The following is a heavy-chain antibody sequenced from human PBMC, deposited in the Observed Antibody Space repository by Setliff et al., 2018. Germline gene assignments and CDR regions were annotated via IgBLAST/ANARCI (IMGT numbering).Heavy chain of an antibody. CDR3: ARESATIGEFPLYYFDK. D-gene: IGHD3-10*01. V-gene: IGHV4-61*09. Sequence: TLSLTCSVSGGSISSGGFYWSWIRQSAGRGLEWIGHFHTGGATDYNLSLKSRVTISLDSSMNQFSLRLSSVTAADAAVYFCARESATIGEFPLYYFDKWGQGIPVTVSS. J-gene: IGHJ4*02. CDR1: GGSISSGGFY. CDR2: FHTGGAT.